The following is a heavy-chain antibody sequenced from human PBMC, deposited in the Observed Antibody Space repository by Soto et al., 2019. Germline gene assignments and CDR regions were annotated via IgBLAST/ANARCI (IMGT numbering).Heavy chain of an antibody. Sequence: EVQLLESGGGLVQPGGSLRLSCAASGFTFSTYAMSWVRQAPGKGLQWVSGISAGGGFTFYADSVNGRFTISRDNPKNTLYLQMTSLSAEDTAFYYCAKDRGDLEYYDISGYYRNYFDPWRQGTLVAVSS. V-gene: IGHV3-23*01. J-gene: IGHJ5*02. CDR1: GFTFSTYA. D-gene: IGHD3-22*01. CDR2: ISAGGGFT. CDR3: AKDRGDLEYYDISGYYRNYFDP.